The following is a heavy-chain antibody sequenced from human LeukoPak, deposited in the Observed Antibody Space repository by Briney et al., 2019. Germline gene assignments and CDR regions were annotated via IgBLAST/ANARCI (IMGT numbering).Heavy chain of an antibody. V-gene: IGHV4-59*12. J-gene: IGHJ4*02. Sequence: PSETLSLTCTVSGGAISGYYWNWIRQPPGKGLEWSGHIHYSGSTNYNPSLRSRVTILVDTSKNQFSLELTSVTAADTAVYYCARLGFCSGGRCLNDYWGQGTLVTVSS. CDR3: ARLGFCSGGRCLNDY. CDR2: IHYSGST. D-gene: IGHD2-15*01. CDR1: GGAISGYY.